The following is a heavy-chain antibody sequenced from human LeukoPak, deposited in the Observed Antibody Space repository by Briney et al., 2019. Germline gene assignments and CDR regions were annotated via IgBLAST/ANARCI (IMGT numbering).Heavy chain of an antibody. D-gene: IGHD6-19*01. CDR3: ARLPPTESSGWGRPFDY. V-gene: IGHV4-39*01. CDR1: GGXISSYF. J-gene: IGHJ4*02. CDR2: VYDSGST. Sequence: PSETLSLTCTVSGGXISSYFCGWIRQPPGKGLEWIGSVYDSGSTYYNPSLKSRVTISVDTSKNQFSLKLSSVTAADTAVFYCARLPPTESSGWGRPFDYWGQGTLVTVSS.